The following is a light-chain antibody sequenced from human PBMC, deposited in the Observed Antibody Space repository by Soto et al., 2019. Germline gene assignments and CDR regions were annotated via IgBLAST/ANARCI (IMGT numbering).Light chain of an antibody. CDR2: DDD. V-gene: IGLV1-51*01. CDR1: GSNIGNNY. J-gene: IGLJ1*01. Sequence: QSVLTQPPSVSAAPGQKVTISCSGSGSNIGNNYVSWYQQLPATAPKLLIYDDDKRPSGIPDRFSGSKSGTSATLDITGLQTGDEADYYCGTWDNSLSAGVFGTGTKVTV. CDR3: GTWDNSLSAGV.